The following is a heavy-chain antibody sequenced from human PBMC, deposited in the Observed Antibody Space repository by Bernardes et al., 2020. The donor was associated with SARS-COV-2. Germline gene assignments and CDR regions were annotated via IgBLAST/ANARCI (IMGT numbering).Heavy chain of an antibody. J-gene: IGHJ4*02. CDR2: VYYLGDT. V-gene: IGHV4-39*01. CDR1: GGSIRSTTYY. D-gene: IGHD1-26*01. CDR3: ATSQRLGCGSTCYPYFFDY. Sequence: SESLYLTCAVFGGSIRSTTYYWGWVRHAPGKGLEWIWSVYYLGDTYYNPALKTRAALSVDTSKSQFSLRLTSVTAADTAVYYCATSQRLGCGSTCYPYFFDYWGQGALVTVSS.